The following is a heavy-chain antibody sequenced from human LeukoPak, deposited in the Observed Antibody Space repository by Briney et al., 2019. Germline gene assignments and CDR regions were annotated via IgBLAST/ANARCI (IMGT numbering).Heavy chain of an antibody. CDR3: ARSAVEGDDAFDI. Sequence: GGSLRLSCAASGFTFSSYSMNWVRQAPGKGLEWVSSISSSSSYIYYADSVKGRFTISRDNAKNSLYLQMNSLRAEDTAVYHCARSAVEGDDAFDIWGQGTMVTVSS. D-gene: IGHD6-19*01. CDR2: ISSSSSYI. J-gene: IGHJ3*02. CDR1: GFTFSSYS. V-gene: IGHV3-21*01.